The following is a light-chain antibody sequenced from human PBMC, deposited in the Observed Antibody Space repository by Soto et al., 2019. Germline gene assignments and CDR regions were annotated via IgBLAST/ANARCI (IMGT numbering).Light chain of an antibody. Sequence: QSSLTHPASVSGSPGQSHTIPCTGTSSDVGNYKYVSWYQQHPGKAPKLMIYEASNRPSGVSNRFSGSKSGNTASLPISGLQAEDETDYYCFSYTSSGTYVFGTGTKVTVL. CDR2: EAS. V-gene: IGLV2-14*01. J-gene: IGLJ1*01. CDR3: FSYTSSGTYV. CDR1: SSDVGNYKY.